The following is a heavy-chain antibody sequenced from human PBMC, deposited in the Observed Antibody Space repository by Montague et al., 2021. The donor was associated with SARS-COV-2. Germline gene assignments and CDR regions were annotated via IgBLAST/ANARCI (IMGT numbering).Heavy chain of an antibody. CDR3: FVSPTYYTAWVDP. D-gene: IGHD3-3*01. J-gene: IGHJ5*02. CDR2: IYSSGTT. CDR1: GASINHNTYY. Sequence: SETLSLTCTVSGASINHNTYYWGWIRQPPGKGLEWIGCIYSSGTTYYNASLKSRVTISIVTSKTHFSLQLSSVTAADTAVYYCFVSPTYYTAWVDPWGQGTLVTVSS. V-gene: IGHV4-39*02.